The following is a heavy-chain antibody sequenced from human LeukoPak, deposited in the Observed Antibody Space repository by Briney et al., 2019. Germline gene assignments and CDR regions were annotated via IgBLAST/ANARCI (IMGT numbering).Heavy chain of an antibody. CDR3: ARHASGYGGHSYFDF. CDR1: GGSFSGYY. D-gene: IGHD4-23*01. V-gene: IGHV4-34*01. Sequence: NASETLSLTCAVYGGSFSGYYWSWIRQPSGKGLEWLGEINHRGSTNYNPSLKSRVTISVDTSKNQFSLELSSVTAADTAVYYCARHASGYGGHSYFDFWGQGTLVTVSS. CDR2: INHRGST. J-gene: IGHJ4*02.